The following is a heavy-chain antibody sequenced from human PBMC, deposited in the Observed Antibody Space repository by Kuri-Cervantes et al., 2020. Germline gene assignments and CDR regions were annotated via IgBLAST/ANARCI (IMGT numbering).Heavy chain of an antibody. V-gene: IGHV3-66*02. Sequence: GESLKISCAASGFTVSSNYMSWVRQAPGKGLEWVSVIYSGGSTYYADSVKGRFTISRDNSKNTLYLQMNSLRAEDTAVYYCAREGLGRELDYWGQGTLVTVSS. D-gene: IGHD1-1*01. CDR1: GFTVSSNY. CDR3: AREGLGRELDY. CDR2: IYSGGST. J-gene: IGHJ4*02.